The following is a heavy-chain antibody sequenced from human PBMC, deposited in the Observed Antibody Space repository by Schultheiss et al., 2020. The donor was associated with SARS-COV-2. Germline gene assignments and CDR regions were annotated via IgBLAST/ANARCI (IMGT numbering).Heavy chain of an antibody. CDR1: RVSISSYY. CDR2: TYYSGST. D-gene: IGHD1-26*01. Sequence: SETLSLTCSVSRVSISSYYWSWIRQPPGKGLEWIGYTYYSGSTNYNPSLKSRVTMSVDTSKNQFSLKLSSVTAADTAVYHCARSKSYSTSDAFDIWGQGTMVTVSS. J-gene: IGHJ3*02. V-gene: IGHV4-59*12. CDR3: ARSKSYSTSDAFDI.